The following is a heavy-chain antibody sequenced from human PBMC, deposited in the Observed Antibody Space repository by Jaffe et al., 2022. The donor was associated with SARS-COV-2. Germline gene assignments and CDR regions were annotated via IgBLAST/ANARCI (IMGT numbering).Heavy chain of an antibody. J-gene: IGHJ4*02. CDR1: GFTFSSYV. Sequence: EVQLLESGGGLVQPGGSLRLSCVASGFTFSSYVMNWVRQAPGKGLEWVSGISGSGGSTYYADSVKGRFSISRDNSKNTLYLQMNSLRVEDTAVYYCVNGITTVRGLIVHLSGGGDYWGQGTLVTVSS. CDR2: ISGSGGST. CDR3: VNGITTVRGLIVHLSGGGDY. V-gene: IGHV3-23*01. D-gene: IGHD3-10*01.